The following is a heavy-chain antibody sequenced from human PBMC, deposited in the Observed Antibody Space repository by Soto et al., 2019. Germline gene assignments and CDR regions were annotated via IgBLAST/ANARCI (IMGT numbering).Heavy chain of an antibody. Sequence: GSLRLSCTASGFTFGDYAMSWVRQAPGKGLEWVGFIRSKAYGGTTEYAASVKGRFTISRDDSKSIAYLQMNSLKTEDTAVYYCTRRGIVVVPAATYYYYYGVDVWGQGTTVTVSS. V-gene: IGHV3-49*04. J-gene: IGHJ6*02. CDR2: IRSKAYGGTT. CDR3: TRRGIVVVPAATYYYYYGVDV. CDR1: GFTFGDYA. D-gene: IGHD2-2*01.